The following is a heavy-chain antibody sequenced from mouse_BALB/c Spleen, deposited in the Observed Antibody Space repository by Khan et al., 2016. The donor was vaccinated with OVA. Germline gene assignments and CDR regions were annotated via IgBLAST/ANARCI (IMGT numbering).Heavy chain of an antibody. J-gene: IGHJ4*01. CDR1: GYTFTSYW. D-gene: IGHD1-1*01. Sequence: DLVKPGASVKLSCKASGYTFTSYWINWIKQRPGQGLEWIGRIAPGSGSTYYNEMFKGKATLTVDTSSTTAYIQLSSLSSEDSAVYCGARENYYGRTCYAMDYWGQGTSVTVSS. CDR2: IAPGSGST. V-gene: IGHV1S41*01. CDR3: ARENYYGRTCYAMDY.